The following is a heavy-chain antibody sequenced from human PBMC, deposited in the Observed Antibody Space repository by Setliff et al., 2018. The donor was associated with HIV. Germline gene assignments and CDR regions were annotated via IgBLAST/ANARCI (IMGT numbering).Heavy chain of an antibody. D-gene: IGHD1-26*01. V-gene: IGHV4-39*01. CDR3: ARQTWEGPQLNYKFDS. CDR1: GGSISSSTYY. Sequence: SETLSLTCTVSGGSISSSTYYWGWIRQPPGKGLEWIGTISYTGSTYYDPSLKSRVTISLDTSKNQFFLKLSSVTAPDTAIYYCARQTWEGPQLNYKFDSWGQGTLVTVSS. J-gene: IGHJ4*02. CDR2: ISYTGST.